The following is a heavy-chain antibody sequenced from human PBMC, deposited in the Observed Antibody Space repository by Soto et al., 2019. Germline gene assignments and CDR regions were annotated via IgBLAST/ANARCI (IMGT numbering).Heavy chain of an antibody. CDR1: GFSFGDYW. D-gene: IGHD3-3*01. J-gene: IGHJ4*02. V-gene: IGHV3-7*03. Sequence: EVQLVESGGALVQRGGSPRLSCAASGFSFGDYWMSWVRQAPGKGLEWVAHMKKDGSEKYYVDSVKGRFTVSRDNAENSLYLQMNSLRAEDTAVYYCAKLGSGYYTGLYFDYWGQGTLVTVAS. CDR3: AKLGSGYYTGLYFDY. CDR2: MKKDGSEK.